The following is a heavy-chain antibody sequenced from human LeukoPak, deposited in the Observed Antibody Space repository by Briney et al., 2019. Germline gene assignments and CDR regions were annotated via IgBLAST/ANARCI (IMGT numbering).Heavy chain of an antibody. CDR2: INHSGST. V-gene: IGHV4-34*01. Sequence: KPSETLSLTCAVYGGSFSGYYWSWIRQPPGKGLEWIGEINHSGSTNYNPSLKSRVIISVDTSKNQFSLKLSSVTAADTAVYYCARGALGIAAAGTWFDPWGQGTLVTVSS. J-gene: IGHJ5*02. CDR3: ARGALGIAAAGTWFDP. CDR1: GGSFSGYY. D-gene: IGHD6-13*01.